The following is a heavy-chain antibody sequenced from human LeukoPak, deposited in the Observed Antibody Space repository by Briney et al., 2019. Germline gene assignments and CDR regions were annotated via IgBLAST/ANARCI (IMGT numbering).Heavy chain of an antibody. J-gene: IGHJ4*02. CDR2: IWYGGNNK. CDR1: GFPFSNYG. D-gene: IGHD3-10*01. Sequence: GESLRLSCAASGFPFSNYGMHWVRQAPGKGLEWVTIIWYGGNNKYYADSVKGRFTIYRDKSKNMVYLQMNSVRDADTALYYCARDNNYGSPFDYWGQGTLVTVSS. V-gene: IGHV3-33*01. CDR3: ARDNNYGSPFDY.